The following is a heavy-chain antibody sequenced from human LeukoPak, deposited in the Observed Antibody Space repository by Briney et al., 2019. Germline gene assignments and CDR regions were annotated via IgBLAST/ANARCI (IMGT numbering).Heavy chain of an antibody. CDR3: ARGRYSYYYGMDV. CDR1: GFTFSSYA. V-gene: IGHV3-30-3*01. Sequence: GGSLRLSCAASGFTFSSYAMHWVRQAPGKGLEWVAVISYDGSNKYYADSVKGRFTISRDNSKNTLYLQMNSLRAEDTAVYYCARGRYSYYYGMDVWGQGTTVTVSS. J-gene: IGHJ6*02. D-gene: IGHD5-18*01. CDR2: ISYDGSNK.